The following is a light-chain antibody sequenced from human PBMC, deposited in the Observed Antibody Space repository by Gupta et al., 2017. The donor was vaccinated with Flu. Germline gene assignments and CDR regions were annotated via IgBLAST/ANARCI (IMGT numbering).Light chain of an antibody. CDR1: SSNIGSNY. J-gene: IGLJ1*01. Sequence: QSVLTPPPSASGTPGQRVTISCSGSSSNIGSNYVYWYQQLPGTAPKLLIYKNNQRPSGVPERISASKSGTSASLAISGLRSEDEADYYCGTWDDSPNVYVFGTGTKVTVL. CDR2: KNN. V-gene: IGLV1-47*01. CDR3: GTWDDSPNVYV.